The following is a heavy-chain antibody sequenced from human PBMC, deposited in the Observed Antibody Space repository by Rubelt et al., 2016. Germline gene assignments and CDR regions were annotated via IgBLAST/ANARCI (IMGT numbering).Heavy chain of an antibody. Sequence: QLVESGGGLVQPGRSLRLSCTASGFAFNDYAMHWVRQAPGKGLEWVSAMSGSGGNTYYADSVKGRFTISRDNSKNTLYVQMNSLRAEDTAVYYCAREGVIVARLNWFDPWGQGTLVTVSS. CDR2: MSGSGGNT. V-gene: IGHV3-23*04. D-gene: IGHD6-6*01. CDR3: AREGVIVARLNWFDP. J-gene: IGHJ5*02. CDR1: GFAFNDYA.